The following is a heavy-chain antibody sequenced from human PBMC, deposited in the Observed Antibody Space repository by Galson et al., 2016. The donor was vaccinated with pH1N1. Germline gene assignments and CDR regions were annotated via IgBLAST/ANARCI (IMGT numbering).Heavy chain of an antibody. Sequence: SLRLSCAASGVTVSNNYMSWVRQAPGKGLEWVSCIYSGGDTYYADSGKGRFTVSRDSSKNTVYLQMNSPRAEDTAVYYCARDPGAWGQGTLVTVSS. D-gene: IGHD7-27*01. J-gene: IGHJ5*02. CDR3: ARDPGA. CDR2: IYSGGDT. V-gene: IGHV3-53*01. CDR1: GVTVSNNY.